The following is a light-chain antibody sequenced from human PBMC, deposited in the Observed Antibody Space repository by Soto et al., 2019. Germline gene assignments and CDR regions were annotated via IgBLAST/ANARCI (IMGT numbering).Light chain of an antibody. CDR2: GAS. V-gene: IGKV3-15*01. Sequence: IVMAQSPSTLSVSPGERVTLSCRAGQSISTNLAWYQQKPGQAPRLLIYGASTRATGFPARFSGSGSGTEFTLTISSLQSEDFAVYYCQQYNIWPLTFGRGTKVDIK. J-gene: IGKJ4*01. CDR3: QQYNIWPLT. CDR1: QSISTN.